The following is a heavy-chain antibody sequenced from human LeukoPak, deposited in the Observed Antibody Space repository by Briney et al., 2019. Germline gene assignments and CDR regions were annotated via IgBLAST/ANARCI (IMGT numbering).Heavy chain of an antibody. CDR2: IYYSGST. J-gene: IGHJ4*02. CDR1: GGSISSSSYY. V-gene: IGHV4-61*01. D-gene: IGHD5-24*01. CDR3: ARGGDGYNHELDY. Sequence: SETLSLTCTVSGGSISSSSYYWSWIRQPPGKGLEWIGYIYYSGSTNYNPSLKSRVTISVDTSKNQFSLKLSSVTAADTAVYYCARGGDGYNHELDYWGQGTLVTVSS.